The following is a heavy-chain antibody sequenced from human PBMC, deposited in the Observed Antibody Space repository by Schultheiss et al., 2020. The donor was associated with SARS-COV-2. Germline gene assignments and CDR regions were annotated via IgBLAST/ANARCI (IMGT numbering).Heavy chain of an antibody. CDR2: IYYSGST. CDR1: GGSISGYY. Sequence: SETLSLTCTVSGGSISGYYWSWIRQPPGKGLEWIGYIYYSGSTNYNPSLKSRVTISVDTSKNQFSLKLSSVTAADTAVYYCARGLGQLAWGQGTLVTVSS. J-gene: IGHJ5*02. CDR3: ARGLGQLA. D-gene: IGHD6-6*01. V-gene: IGHV4-59*01.